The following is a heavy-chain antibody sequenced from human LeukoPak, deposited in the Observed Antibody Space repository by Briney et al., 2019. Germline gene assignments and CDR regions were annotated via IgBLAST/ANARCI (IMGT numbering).Heavy chain of an antibody. D-gene: IGHD3-3*01. CDR1: GGTFSGYA. CDR3: ARGAVFLEWLPHFDY. V-gene: IGHV1-69*05. J-gene: IGHJ4*02. CDR2: IIPIFGTA. Sequence: SVKVSCKASGGTFSGYAISWVRQAPGQGLEWMGGIIPIFGTANYAQKFQGRVTITTDESTSTAYMELSSLRSEDTAVYYCARGAVFLEWLPHFDYWGQGTLVTVSS.